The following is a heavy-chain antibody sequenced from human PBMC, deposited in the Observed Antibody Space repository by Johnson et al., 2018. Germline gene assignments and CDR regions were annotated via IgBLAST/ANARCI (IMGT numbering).Heavy chain of an antibody. CDR2: ISGSGGST. Sequence: EVRLVECGGGLVQHGGTLGLWCAASGLTVSSYDMSWVRQAPGKGLEWVSAISGSGGSTYYADAVESRFTIDRNNPKNTLYLKMNSLRAEDTAVYYWAKDTVVVVAAPHYYYYYGMDFWCQWTTVTVSS. CDR1: GLTVSSYD. CDR3: AKDTVVVVAAPHYYYYYGMDF. J-gene: IGHJ6*02. V-gene: IGHV3-23*04. D-gene: IGHD2-15*01.